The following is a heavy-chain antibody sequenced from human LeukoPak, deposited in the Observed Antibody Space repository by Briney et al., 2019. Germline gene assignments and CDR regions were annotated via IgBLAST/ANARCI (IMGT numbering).Heavy chain of an antibody. D-gene: IGHD5-12*01. CDR3: ARGGAWLRLDAFDL. CDR1: GFTFSTYA. V-gene: IGHV3-30-3*01. CDR2: VSFSGTSK. Sequence: GGSLRLSCAASGFTFSTYAMHWVRQPPGKGLEWVAVVSFSGTSKYYAAFVNGRPTIYRDNSKNTLYLQMNNVRTEDTAVYSCARGGAWLRLDAFDLWGQGTVVTVSS. J-gene: IGHJ3*01.